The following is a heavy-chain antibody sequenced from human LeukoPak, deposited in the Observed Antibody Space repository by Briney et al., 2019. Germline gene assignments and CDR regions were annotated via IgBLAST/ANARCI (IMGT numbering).Heavy chain of an antibody. Sequence: GGSLRLSCAASEFVFSDYYMSWIRQAPGKGLEWVPYISDSGSIIYYADSVKGRFTISRDNVKNSLYLQMNGLRAEDTAVYYCAREMEGDYGSGTFFDLWGQGNMVTVSS. D-gene: IGHD3-10*01. J-gene: IGHJ4*02. CDR1: EFVFSDYY. V-gene: IGHV3-11*01. CDR2: ISDSGSII. CDR3: AREMEGDYGSGTFFDL.